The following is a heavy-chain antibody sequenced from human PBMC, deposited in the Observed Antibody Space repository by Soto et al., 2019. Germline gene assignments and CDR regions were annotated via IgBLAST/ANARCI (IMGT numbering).Heavy chain of an antibody. V-gene: IGHV3-15*07. CDR2: IKSGTP. J-gene: IGHJ4*02. CDR1: GITLSDAR. D-gene: IGHD3-10*01. CDR3: STGGYLSGLAY. Sequence: EVQLVESGGDLVKPGGSLKLSCAASGITLSDARMNWVRQGPGQGLEWVGRIKSGTPAYAVPVKCRFTISRDDSKNTLYLQMNNLQNDETAVYYCSTGGYLSGLAYWGQGTQVTVSS.